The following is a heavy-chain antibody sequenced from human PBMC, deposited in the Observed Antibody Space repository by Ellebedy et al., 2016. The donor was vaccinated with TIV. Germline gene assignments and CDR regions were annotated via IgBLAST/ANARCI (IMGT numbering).Heavy chain of an antibody. CDR1: GFTFSGYE. J-gene: IGHJ4*02. D-gene: IGHD2-2*01. CDR3: ARASDRLFHY. CDR2: ISSRGDNS. V-gene: IGHV3-48*03. Sequence: PGGSLRLSCAASGFTFSGYEMNWVRQAPGKGLEWISYISSRGDNSYYADSVKGRFTISRDNAKNSLFLQMNNLRVEDTAVYYCARASDRLFHYWGQGTLVTVSS.